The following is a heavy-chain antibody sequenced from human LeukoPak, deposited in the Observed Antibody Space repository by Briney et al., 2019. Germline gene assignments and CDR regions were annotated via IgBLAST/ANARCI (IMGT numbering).Heavy chain of an antibody. V-gene: IGHV5-51*01. CDR3: ARRSSIATRLFDY. CDR1: GYSFTSYW. J-gene: IGHJ4*02. D-gene: IGHD6-6*01. CDR2: IYPGDSDT. Sequence: KPGESLKISCKGSGYSFTSYWIGWVRQMPGKGLEWMGIIYPGDSDTIYSPSFQGQVTISADKSISTAYLQWSSLKASDTAIYYCARRSSIATRLFDYWGQGTLVTVSS.